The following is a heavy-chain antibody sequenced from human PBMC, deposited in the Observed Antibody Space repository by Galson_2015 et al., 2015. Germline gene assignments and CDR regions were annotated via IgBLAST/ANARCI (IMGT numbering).Heavy chain of an antibody. V-gene: IGHV3-30-3*01. CDR2: ISYDGSNE. D-gene: IGHD2/OR15-2a*01. CDR1: GFTFRGYA. Sequence: SLRLSCAASGFTFRGYAFHWVRQAPGKGLEWVAVISYDGSNEEYVDAAKGRCTISREKSNNTLSLQMNSLRPEDTAVYYCVRGGRCGATLYYYYAMDVWGQGTTVTVS. CDR3: VRGGRCGATLYYYYAMDV. J-gene: IGHJ6*02.